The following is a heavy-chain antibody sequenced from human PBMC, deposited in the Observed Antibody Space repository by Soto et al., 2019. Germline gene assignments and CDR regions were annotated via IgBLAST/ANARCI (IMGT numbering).Heavy chain of an antibody. D-gene: IGHD5-12*01. V-gene: IGHV1-46*01. CDR2: VNPGDGRA. J-gene: IGHJ4*02. CDR3: ARAELIVAGQAFDS. Sequence: QVDLVQSGAEVKKPGASVKMSCKSSGYRLSNYYMHWVRQAPGQGLEWMGIVNPGDGRANYARKFQDRVTMTWDTSTPTLYMEVNSLRSDDTAIYYCARAELIVAGQAFDSWGQGTLVTVSS. CDR1: GYRLSNYY.